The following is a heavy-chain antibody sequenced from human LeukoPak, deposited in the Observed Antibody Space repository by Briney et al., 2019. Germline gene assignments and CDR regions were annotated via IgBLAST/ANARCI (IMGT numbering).Heavy chain of an antibody. CDR3: ARDKGFYDSSGHYFDY. CDR1: GYTFTIYG. V-gene: IGHV1-18*01. J-gene: IGHJ4*02. CDR2: ISAYKVNT. D-gene: IGHD3-22*01. Sequence: AASVKDSCKTSGYTFTIYGISWVRQAPGQGLEWIGWISAYKVNTNYAQKFQGRVTMTTDTSTDTAYMELRSLRSDDTAVYYCARDKGFYDSSGHYFDYWGQGTLVTVSS.